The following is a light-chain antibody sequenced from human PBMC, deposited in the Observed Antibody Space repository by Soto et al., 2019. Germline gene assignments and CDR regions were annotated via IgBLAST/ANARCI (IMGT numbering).Light chain of an antibody. V-gene: IGLV2-8*01. CDR3: NSYAGSNNVV. CDR2: EVS. CDR1: SSDVGGYDY. J-gene: IGLJ2*01. Sequence: QSALTQPPSASGSPGQSVTISCTGTSSDVGGYDYVSWYQQHPGKAPKLMIYEVSKRPSGVTDRFSGSKSGNTASLTVSGLQTEEEADYYCNSYAGSNNVVFGGGTKLTVL.